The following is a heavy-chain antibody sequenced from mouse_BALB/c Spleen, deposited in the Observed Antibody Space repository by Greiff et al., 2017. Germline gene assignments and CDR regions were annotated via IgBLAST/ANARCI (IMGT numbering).Heavy chain of an antibody. J-gene: IGHJ3*01. V-gene: IGHV5-17*02. D-gene: IGHD2-3*01. Sequence: EVHLVESGGGLVQPGGSRKLSCAASGFTFSSFGMHWVRQAPEKGLEWVAYISSGSSTIYYADTVKGRFTISRDNAKNNLYLQMSSLKSEDTAMYYCARETYEGNYGGFAYWGQGTLVTVSA. CDR3: ARETYEGNYGGFAY. CDR1: GFTFSSFG. CDR2: ISSGSSTI.